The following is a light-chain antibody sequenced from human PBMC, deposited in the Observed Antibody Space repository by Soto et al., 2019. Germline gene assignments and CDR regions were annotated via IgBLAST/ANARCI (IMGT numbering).Light chain of an antibody. CDR3: HPFSSYPLT. CDR1: QSVSSNY. Sequence: IVFTEAPGTRSLSAGERATLGCRASQSVSSNYLAWYQQKLGQAPRLLIYGASSRATGIPDRFSRRGSGTDFPLTPTRLQHQAFALYYCHPFSSYPLTFGGGTTGDIK. V-gene: IGKV3-20*01. J-gene: IGKJ4*01. CDR2: GAS.